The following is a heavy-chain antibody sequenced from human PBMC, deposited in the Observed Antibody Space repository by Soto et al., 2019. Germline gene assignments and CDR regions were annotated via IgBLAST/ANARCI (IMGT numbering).Heavy chain of an antibody. J-gene: IGHJ6*02. CDR2: IWYDGSNK. CDR1: GFTFSSYG. CDR3: ARARANYYGDGMDV. D-gene: IGHD3-10*01. V-gene: IGHV3-33*01. Sequence: GGSLRLSCAASGFTFSSYGMQWVRQAPGKGLEWVAVIWYDGSNKYYADSVKGRFTISRDNSKNTLYLQMNSLRAEDTAVYYCARARANYYGDGMDVWGQGTTVTVSS.